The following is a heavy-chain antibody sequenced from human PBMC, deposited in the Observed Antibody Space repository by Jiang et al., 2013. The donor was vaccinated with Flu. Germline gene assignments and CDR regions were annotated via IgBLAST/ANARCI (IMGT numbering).Heavy chain of an antibody. CDR3: ARTYYYDSSGYFDY. V-gene: IGHV4-39*01. Sequence: TVSGGSISSSSYYWGWIRQPPGKGLEWIGSIYYSGSTYYNPSLKSRVTISVDTSKNQFSLKLSSVTAADTAVYYCARTYYYDSSGYFDYWGPGNPGHRLL. CDR2: IYYSGST. J-gene: IGHJ4*02. CDR1: GGSISSSSYY. D-gene: IGHD3-22*01.